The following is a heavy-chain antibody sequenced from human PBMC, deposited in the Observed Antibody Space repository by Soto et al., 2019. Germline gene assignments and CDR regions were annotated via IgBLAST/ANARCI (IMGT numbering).Heavy chain of an antibody. V-gene: IGHV1-18*04. CDR3: ARASLTIFGAPYGMDV. CDR2: ISGYNGDT. CDR1: GYPFTRYS. D-gene: IGHD3-3*01. J-gene: IGHJ6*02. Sequence: ASVKVPCKASGYPFTRYSIRWVRQAPGQGLEWMGWISGYNGDTEYSKNFQGRLTMTIDTSTTTASMELRSLRSDDTAVYYCARASLTIFGAPYGMDVWGQGTSVTVSS.